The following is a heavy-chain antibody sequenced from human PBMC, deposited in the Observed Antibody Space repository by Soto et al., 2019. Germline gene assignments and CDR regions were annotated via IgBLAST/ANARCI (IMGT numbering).Heavy chain of an antibody. CDR3: ARDRPLLYNWNYDFYYYYYGMDV. J-gene: IGHJ6*02. CDR1: GHTFTSYA. CDR2: INAGNGNT. Sequence: ASVKVSCKASGHTFTSYAMHWVRQAPGQRLEWMGWINAGNGNTKYSQKFQGRVTITRDTSASTAYMELSSLRSEDTAVYYCARDRPLLYNWNYDFYYYYYGMDVWGQGTTVTVSS. V-gene: IGHV1-3*01. D-gene: IGHD1-7*01.